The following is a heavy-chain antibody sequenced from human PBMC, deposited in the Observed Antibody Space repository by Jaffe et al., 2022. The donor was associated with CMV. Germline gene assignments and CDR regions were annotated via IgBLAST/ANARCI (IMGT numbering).Heavy chain of an antibody. CDR2: ISSNGGST. V-gene: IGHV3-64D*06. J-gene: IGHJ1*01. Sequence: EVQLVESGGGLVQPGGSLRLSCSASGFTFSSYAMHWVRQAPGKGLEYVSAISSNGGSTYYADSVKGRFTISRDNSKNTLYLQMSSLRAEDTAVYYCVKRSSLLGLQHWGQGTLVTVSS. CDR3: VKRSSLLGLQH. CDR1: GFTFSSYA.